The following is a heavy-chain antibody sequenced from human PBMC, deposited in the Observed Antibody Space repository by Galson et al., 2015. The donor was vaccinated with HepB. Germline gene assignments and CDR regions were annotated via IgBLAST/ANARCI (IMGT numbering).Heavy chain of an antibody. J-gene: IGHJ4*02. CDR3: AREEKNIVATMVDY. V-gene: IGHV3-74*01. CDR2: INSDGSST. D-gene: IGHD5-12*01. Sequence: SLRLSCAASGFTFSSYWMHWVRQAPGKGLVWVSRINSDGSSTSYADSVKGRFTISRDNAKNTLYLQMNSLRAEDTAVYYCAREEKNIVATMVDYWGQGTLVTVSS. CDR1: GFTFSSYW.